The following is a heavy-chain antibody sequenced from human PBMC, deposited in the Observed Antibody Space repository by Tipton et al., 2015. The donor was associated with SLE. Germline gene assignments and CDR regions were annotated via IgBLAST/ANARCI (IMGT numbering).Heavy chain of an antibody. CDR2: TNKEGSQQ. Sequence: SLRLSCAASGFNFSGYWMSWVRQAPGKGLEWVANTNKEGSQQYYLDSVKGRFTISRDNAKNSLYLQMNSLRAEDTAVYYCARGQYREGIYYYYYAMDVWGQGTTVTVSS. J-gene: IGHJ6*02. CDR1: GFNFSGYW. V-gene: IGHV3-7*01. CDR3: ARGQYREGIYYYYYAMDV. D-gene: IGHD2-2*01.